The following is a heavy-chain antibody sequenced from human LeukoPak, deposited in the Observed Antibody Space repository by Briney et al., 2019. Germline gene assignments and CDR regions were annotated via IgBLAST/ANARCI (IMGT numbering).Heavy chain of an antibody. Sequence: GGSLTLSCAASGFTFSDYYMSWIRQAPGKGLEWVSYISSSSSYKNYADSVKGRFTISRDNAKNSLYLQMNSLRAEDTAVYYCAKVGPYCSSTSCPSFDYWGQGTLVTVSS. J-gene: IGHJ4*02. D-gene: IGHD2-2*01. CDR1: GFTFSDYY. CDR2: ISSSSSYK. V-gene: IGHV3-11*05. CDR3: AKVGPYCSSTSCPSFDY.